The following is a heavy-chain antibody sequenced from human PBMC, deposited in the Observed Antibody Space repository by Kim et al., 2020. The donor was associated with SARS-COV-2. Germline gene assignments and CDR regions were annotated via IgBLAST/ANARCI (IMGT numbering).Heavy chain of an antibody. D-gene: IGHD1-26*01. CDR1: GFTFSSYA. V-gene: IGHV3-64D*09. J-gene: IGHJ4*02. CDR2: ISSNGGST. Sequence: GGSLRLSCSASGFTFSSYAMHWVRQAPGKGLEYVSAISSNGGSTYYADSVKGRFTISRDNSKNTLYLQMSSLRAEDTAVYYCVKGGKGSGSYYPPDYWGQGTLVTVSS. CDR3: VKGGKGSGSYYPPDY.